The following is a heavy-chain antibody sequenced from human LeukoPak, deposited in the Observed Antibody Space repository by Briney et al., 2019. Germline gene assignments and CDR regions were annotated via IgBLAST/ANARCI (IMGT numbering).Heavy chain of an antibody. CDR3: ARAGYSSSRNWFDP. D-gene: IGHD6-13*01. CDR2: IYYSGST. J-gene: IGHJ5*02. CDR1: GGSISSYY. V-gene: IGHV4-59*01. Sequence: SETLSLTCTVSGGSISSYYWSWIRQPPGKGLEWIGYIYYSGSTNYNPSLKSRVTISVDTSKNQFSLKLSSVTAADTAVYYCARAGYSSSRNWFDPWGQGTLVTVSS.